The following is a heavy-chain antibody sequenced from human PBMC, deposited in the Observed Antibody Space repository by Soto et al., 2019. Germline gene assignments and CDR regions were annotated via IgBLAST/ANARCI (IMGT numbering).Heavy chain of an antibody. CDR1: GYTFTSYG. V-gene: IGHV1-18*04. D-gene: IGHD2-2*01. CDR3: ARDTFVYCSSTSCNYGMDV. J-gene: IGHJ6*02. CDR2: ISAYNGNT. Sequence: QVQLVQSGAEVQKPGASVKVSCKASGYTFTSYGISWVRQAPGQGLEWMGWISAYNGNTNYAQKLQGRVTMTTDTSTSTAYMELRSLRSDDTAVYYCARDTFVYCSSTSCNYGMDVWGQGTTVTVSS.